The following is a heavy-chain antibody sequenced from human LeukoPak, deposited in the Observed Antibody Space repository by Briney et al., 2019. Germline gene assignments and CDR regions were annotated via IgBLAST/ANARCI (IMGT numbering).Heavy chain of an antibody. D-gene: IGHD6-19*01. CDR2: ISSSSSYI. V-gene: IGHV3-21*01. CDR3: ARDLSSGWSNWFDP. J-gene: IGHJ5*02. CDR1: GFTFSSYS. Sequence: GGSLRLSCEASGFTFSSYSMNWVRQAPGKGLEWVSSISSSSSYIYYADSVKGRFTISRDNAKNTLYLQMNSLRAEDTAVYYCARDLSSGWSNWFDPWGQGTLVTVSS.